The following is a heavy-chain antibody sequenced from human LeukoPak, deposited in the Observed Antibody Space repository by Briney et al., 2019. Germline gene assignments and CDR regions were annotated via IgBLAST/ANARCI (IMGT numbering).Heavy chain of an antibody. CDR1: GGSISSYY. Sequence: SETLSLTCTVSGGSISSYYWSWIRQPPGKGLEWIGYIYYSGSTNYNPSLKSRVTISVDTSKNQFSLKLSSVTAADTAVYYCARLDRLLLSLDYWGQGTLVTVSS. CDR3: ARLDRLLLSLDY. CDR2: IYYSGST. J-gene: IGHJ4*02. V-gene: IGHV4-59*08. D-gene: IGHD3/OR15-3a*01.